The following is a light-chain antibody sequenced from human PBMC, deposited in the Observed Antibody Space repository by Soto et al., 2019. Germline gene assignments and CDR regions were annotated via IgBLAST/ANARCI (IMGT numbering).Light chain of an antibody. CDR3: AAWDDSLNGYV. Sequence: QSVLTQPPSASGTPGQRVTISCSGSSSNIGSSYVHWYQQLPGTAPKLLIYSNGLRPSGVPGRFSGSKSGTSASLAISGLRSEDEADYYCAAWDDSLNGYVFGTGTKVTVL. CDR1: SSNIGSSY. CDR2: SNG. V-gene: IGLV1-47*02. J-gene: IGLJ1*01.